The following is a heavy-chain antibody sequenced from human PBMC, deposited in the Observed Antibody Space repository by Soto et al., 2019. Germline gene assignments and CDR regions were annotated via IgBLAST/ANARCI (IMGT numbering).Heavy chain of an antibody. V-gene: IGHV3-64D*06. J-gene: IGHJ3*02. CDR2: ISSNGGST. CDR1: GFTFSSYV. CDR3: VKDGRYCSTTSCYTSFDI. D-gene: IGHD2-2*02. Sequence: GGSLRLSCSASGFTFSSYVMHWVRQAPGKGLEYVSAISSNGGSTYYADSVKGRFTISRDNSKNTLYLQMSSLRAEDTAVYYCVKDGRYCSTTSCYTSFDIWGQGTMVTVSS.